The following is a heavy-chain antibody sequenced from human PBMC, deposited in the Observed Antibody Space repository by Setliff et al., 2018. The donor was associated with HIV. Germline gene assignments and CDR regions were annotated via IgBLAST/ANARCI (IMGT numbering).Heavy chain of an antibody. CDR1: GGIFSSYA. Sequence: SVKVSCKASGGIFSSYAISWVRQAPGQGLEWMGGIIPIFGTPNYAQKFKGRLTITADESTSTVYMELSSLRSEDTAVYYCARDSRDIVVVIAPEPEPYYYYGMDVWGEGTTVTVSS. V-gene: IGHV1-69*13. CDR2: IIPIFGTP. CDR3: ARDSRDIVVVIAPEPEPYYYYGMDV. D-gene: IGHD2-15*01. J-gene: IGHJ6*04.